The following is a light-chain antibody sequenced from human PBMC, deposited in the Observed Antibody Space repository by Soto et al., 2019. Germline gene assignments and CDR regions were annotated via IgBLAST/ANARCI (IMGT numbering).Light chain of an antibody. CDR3: QQYYSHPRT. J-gene: IGKJ2*01. CDR1: QGISSY. CDR2: AAS. V-gene: IGKV1-8*01. Sequence: AIRMTQSPSSLSASTGDRVTITCRASQGISSYLAWYQQKPGKAPKLLIYAASTLQSGVPSRFSGSGSGTDFTLTISCLQSEDFATYYCQQYYSHPRTFGQG.